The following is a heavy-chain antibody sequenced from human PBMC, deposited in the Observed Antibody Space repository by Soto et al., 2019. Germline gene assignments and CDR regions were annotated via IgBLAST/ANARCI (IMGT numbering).Heavy chain of an antibody. CDR1: GYTLTELS. Sequence: ASVKVSCKVSGYTLTELSIHWVRQPPGKGLEWMGGFDPEDIKTIYAQKFQGRVTMTEDRSTDTAYVELSSLRSDDTAVYYCARIAVAVGGWFDPWGQGTLVTSPQ. CDR2: FDPEDIKT. D-gene: IGHD6-19*01. V-gene: IGHV1-24*01. J-gene: IGHJ5*02. CDR3: ARIAVAVGGWFDP.